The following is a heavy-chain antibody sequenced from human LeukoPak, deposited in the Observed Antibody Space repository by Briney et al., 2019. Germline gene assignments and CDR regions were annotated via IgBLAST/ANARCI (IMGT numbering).Heavy chain of an antibody. CDR1: GGSVSSYY. CDR3: ARFYSGPSGWFVLWYFDL. J-gene: IGHJ2*01. D-gene: IGHD6-19*01. Sequence: SETLSLTCTDSGGSVSSYYWSWIRQPPGKGLEWIGYIYNSENTKYNSSLESRVTMSVDTSKNRLFLKLSSVTAADTAVYYCARFYSGPSGWFVLWYFDLWGRGTLVTVSS. CDR2: IYNSENT. V-gene: IGHV4-4*09.